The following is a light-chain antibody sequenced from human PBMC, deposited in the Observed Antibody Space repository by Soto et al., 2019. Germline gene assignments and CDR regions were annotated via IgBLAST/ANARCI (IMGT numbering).Light chain of an antibody. Sequence: EIVMTQSPATPSVSPGERATLSFRASQSVSSNLAWYQQKPGQAPRLLIYRAFNRATGIPARFSGNASGTDFTLTISSLQPEDFATYYCQQSYGIPLTFGGGTKVDNK. J-gene: IGKJ4*01. CDR3: QQSYGIPLT. CDR2: RAF. V-gene: IGKV3D-15*01. CDR1: QSVSSN.